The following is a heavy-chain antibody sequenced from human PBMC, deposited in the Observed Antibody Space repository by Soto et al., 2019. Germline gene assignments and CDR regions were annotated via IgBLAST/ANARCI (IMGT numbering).Heavy chain of an antibody. V-gene: IGHV3-23*01. CDR3: AEGHFGSGGLD. CDR1: GFTFNNYA. Sequence: EVQLLESGGGLVQPGGSLRVSCAASGFTFNNYAMNWVRQAPGKGLEWVSAISGGGDNTYYADSVKGRFTISRDNSKNPLYVHMNSLRVDHTAVYYCAEGHFGSGGLDWGQGTLVTVSS. J-gene: IGHJ4*02. CDR2: ISGGGDNT. D-gene: IGHD2-15*01.